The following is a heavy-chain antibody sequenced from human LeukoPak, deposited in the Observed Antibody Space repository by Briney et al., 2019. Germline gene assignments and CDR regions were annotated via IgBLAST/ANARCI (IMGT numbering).Heavy chain of an antibody. CDR1: GFAFSDYW. CDR3: AKGNGFDI. V-gene: IGHV3-23*01. Sequence: GGSLRLSCAASGFAFSDYWMSWVRQAPGKGLEWVSGISDSGGSIYYTGSVKGRFTISRDNSKNTLYLQMNSLRAEDTAVYYCAKGNGFDIWGRGTMVTVSS. CDR2: ISDSGGSI. J-gene: IGHJ3*02.